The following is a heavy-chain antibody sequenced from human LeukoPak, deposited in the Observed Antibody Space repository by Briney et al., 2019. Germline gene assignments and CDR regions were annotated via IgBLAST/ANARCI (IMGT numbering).Heavy chain of an antibody. CDR2: ISWTRGSI. Sequence: PGGSLRLSCAASGFTFHDYAMHWVRQAPGKGLEWVSGISWTRGSIGYADSVKGRFSISRDNAKNSLYLQMNSLRAEDTAVYYCARDQDEYFQHWGQGTLVTVSS. J-gene: IGHJ1*01. CDR1: GFTFHDYA. V-gene: IGHV3-9*01. CDR3: ARDQDEYFQH.